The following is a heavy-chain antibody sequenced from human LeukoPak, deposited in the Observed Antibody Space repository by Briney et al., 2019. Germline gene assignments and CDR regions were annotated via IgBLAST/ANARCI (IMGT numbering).Heavy chain of an antibody. CDR2: IYYTGST. Sequence: SETLSLTCTVSRGSVSSSIYYWSWVRQPPGKGLEWIASIYYTGSTYYNPSLKSRVTISLDMSKNEFFLTTTSVTAADTAVYFCTAEKNGSPHYWGQGTQVTVSS. V-gene: IGHV4-39*07. CDR3: TAEKNGSPHY. D-gene: IGHD2-8*01. CDR1: RGSVSSSIYY. J-gene: IGHJ4*02.